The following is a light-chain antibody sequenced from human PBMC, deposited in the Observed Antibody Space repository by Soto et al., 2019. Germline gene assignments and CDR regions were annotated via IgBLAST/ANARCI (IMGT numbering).Light chain of an antibody. CDR1: QSVSSNY. CDR3: QQYGSSRGYT. Sequence: EIVLTQSPGTLSLSPGERATLSCRASQSVSSNYLAWYRQKPGQAPRLLIYGASNSGAGIQDRFSGSGSGTDFTLTISILEPEDFSVYYCQQYGSSRGYTFGQGTKLELK. V-gene: IGKV3-20*01. J-gene: IGKJ2*01. CDR2: GAS.